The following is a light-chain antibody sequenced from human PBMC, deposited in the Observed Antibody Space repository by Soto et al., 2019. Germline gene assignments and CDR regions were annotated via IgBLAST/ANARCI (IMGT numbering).Light chain of an antibody. CDR2: ERS. CDR3: SSYASISTYV. V-gene: IGLV2-23*01. Sequence: QPAITKPASVSSTPGQSITISFAGTSSDVGSYNLVSWYQNYHDHAPKLMIYERSKRPPRLSNLFFGSTSANTASLTISGLQAAVEVDYFCSSYASISTYVSGTGTKVTV. CDR1: SSDVGSYNL. J-gene: IGLJ1*01.